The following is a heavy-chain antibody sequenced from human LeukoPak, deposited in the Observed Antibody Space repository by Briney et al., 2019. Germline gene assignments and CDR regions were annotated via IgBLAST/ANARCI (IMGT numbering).Heavy chain of an antibody. D-gene: IGHD3-9*01. CDR3: ARADLYYDILTGYYPPSNWFDP. J-gene: IGHJ5*02. CDR2: INPNSGGT. CDR1: GYTFTGYF. V-gene: IGHV1-2*02. Sequence: ASVKVSCKASGYTFTGYFIHWVRQAPGQGLEWMGWINPNSGGTNYAQKFQGRVTMTRDTSISTAYMELSRLRSDDMAVYYCARADLYYDILTGYYPPSNWFDPWGQGTLVTVSS.